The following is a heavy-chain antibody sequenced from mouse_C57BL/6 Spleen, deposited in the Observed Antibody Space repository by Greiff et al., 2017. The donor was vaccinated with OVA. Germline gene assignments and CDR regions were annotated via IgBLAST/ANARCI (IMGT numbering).Heavy chain of an antibody. CDR3: ARSRITTVVATGYFDV. D-gene: IGHD1-1*01. CDR2: IWSGGST. CDR1: GFSLTSYG. J-gene: IGHJ1*03. Sequence: QVQLQQSGPGLVQPSQSLSITCTVSGFSLTSYGVHWVRQSPGKGLEWLGVIWSGGSTDYNAAFISRLSISKDNSKSQVFFKMNILQADDTAIYYCARSRITTVVATGYFDVWGTGTTVTVSS. V-gene: IGHV2-2*01.